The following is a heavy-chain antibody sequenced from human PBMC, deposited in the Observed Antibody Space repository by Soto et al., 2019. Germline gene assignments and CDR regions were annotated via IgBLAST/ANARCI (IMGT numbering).Heavy chain of an antibody. J-gene: IGHJ5*02. CDR3: AQLSCTSSTCYFPGWFDP. Sequence: QVQLQESGPGLVKLSETLSLTCTVSCDSISGGASFWSWIRQPPGKGLEWIANVYYSGSFYYNPSLTRRRTISVDTTKNQSSLQLKSMTAADTAVYYCAQLSCTSSTCYFPGWFDPWRQGTLVTVSS. CDR2: VYYSGSF. D-gene: IGHD2-2*01. CDR1: CDSISGGASF. V-gene: IGHV4-30-4*01.